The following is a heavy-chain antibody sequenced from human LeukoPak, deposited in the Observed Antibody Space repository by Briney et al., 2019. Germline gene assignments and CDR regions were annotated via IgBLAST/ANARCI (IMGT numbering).Heavy chain of an antibody. Sequence: SETLSLTCAVSGYSISSGYYWGWIRQPPGKGLEWIGSIYHSGSTYYNPSLKSRVTISVDTSKNQFSLKLSSVTAADTAVYYFSGVSYGYPIYYWGQGTLAPVSS. CDR1: GYSISSGYY. CDR2: IYHSGST. CDR3: SGVSYGYPIYY. D-gene: IGHD5-18*01. V-gene: IGHV4-38-2*01. J-gene: IGHJ4*03.